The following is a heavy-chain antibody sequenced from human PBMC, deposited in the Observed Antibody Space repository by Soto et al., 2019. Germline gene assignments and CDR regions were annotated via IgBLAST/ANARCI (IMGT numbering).Heavy chain of an antibody. CDR3: ARGRSITGTTLFGY. V-gene: IGHV1-8*01. D-gene: IGHD1-7*01. Sequence: QVQLVQSGAEVKKPGTSVKVSCKASGYTFTSYDINWVRQATGQGLEWMGWMNPNSGNTGYAQKFQGRVTMTRNTSISTAYMELSTLRSEDTAVYYCARGRSITGTTLFGYWGQGTLVTVSS. CDR2: MNPNSGNT. J-gene: IGHJ4*02. CDR1: GYTFTSYD.